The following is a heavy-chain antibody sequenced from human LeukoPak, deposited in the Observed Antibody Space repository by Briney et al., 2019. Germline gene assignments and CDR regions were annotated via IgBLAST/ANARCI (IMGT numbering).Heavy chain of an antibody. J-gene: IGHJ4*02. V-gene: IGHV3-23*01. CDR3: AKETAMVIGGDY. D-gene: IGHD5-18*01. CDR2: ISGSGGST. CDR1: GFTFSSYG. Sequence: PGGSLRLSCAASGFTFSSYGMHWVRQAPGKGLEWVSAISGSGGSTYYADSVKGRFTISRDNSKNTLYLQMNSLRAEDTAVYYCAKETAMVIGGDYWGQGTLVTVSS.